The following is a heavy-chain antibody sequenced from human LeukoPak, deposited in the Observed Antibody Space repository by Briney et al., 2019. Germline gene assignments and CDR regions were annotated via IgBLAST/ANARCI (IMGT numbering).Heavy chain of an antibody. Sequence: GGSLRLSCAASGFTFSSYSMNWVRQAPGKGLEWVSSISSSSSYTYYADSVKGRFTISRDNSKNTLYLQMNSLRAEDTAVYYCAKRLAMTGTYHFDYWGQGTLATVSS. CDR1: GFTFSSYS. V-gene: IGHV3-21*04. D-gene: IGHD6-19*01. J-gene: IGHJ4*02. CDR2: ISSSSSYT. CDR3: AKRLAMTGTYHFDY.